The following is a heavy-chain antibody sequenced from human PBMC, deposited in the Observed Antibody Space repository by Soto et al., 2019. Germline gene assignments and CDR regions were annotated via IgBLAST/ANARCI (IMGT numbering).Heavy chain of an antibody. CDR3: ARLFWSGRPRYYYYYMDV. D-gene: IGHD3-3*01. Sequence: SETLSLTCTVSGGSISSYYWSWIRQPPGKGLEWIGYIYYSGSTNYNPSLKSRVTISVDTSKNQFSLKLSSVTAADTAVYYCARLFWSGRPRYYYYYMDVWGKGTTVTVSS. J-gene: IGHJ6*03. CDR2: IYYSGST. V-gene: IGHV4-59*08. CDR1: GGSISSYY.